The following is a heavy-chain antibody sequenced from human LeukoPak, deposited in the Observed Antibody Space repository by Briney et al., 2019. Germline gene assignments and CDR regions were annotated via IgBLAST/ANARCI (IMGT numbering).Heavy chain of an antibody. D-gene: IGHD5-18*01. CDR2: INPSGGST. CDR3: ARALPHRRLMDTTMEQHWFDL. CDR1: GYIFTSYF. Sequence: ASVKVSCKASGYIFTSYFMHWVRQAPGQGLEWMGLINPSGGSTRYAQKFQGRVTMTRDMSTSTVYMELSSLRSEDTAVYYCARALPHRRLMDTTMEQHWFDLWGQGTLVTVSS. J-gene: IGHJ5*02. V-gene: IGHV1-46*01.